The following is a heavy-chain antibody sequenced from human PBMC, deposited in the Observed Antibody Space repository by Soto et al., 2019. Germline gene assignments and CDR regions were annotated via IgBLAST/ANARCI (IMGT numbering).Heavy chain of an antibody. Sequence: EVQLLESGGGLVQPGGSLRLSCAASGFTFSSYAMSWVRQAPGKGLEWVSALSGSGGNSYYADSVKGRFTISRDNSKNTLYLQMNSLRAEDTAVYYCAREGDATILSQPLDYWGQGTRVTVSS. CDR1: GFTFSSYA. CDR2: LSGSGGNS. CDR3: AREGDATILSQPLDY. J-gene: IGHJ4*02. V-gene: IGHV3-23*01. D-gene: IGHD3-3*01.